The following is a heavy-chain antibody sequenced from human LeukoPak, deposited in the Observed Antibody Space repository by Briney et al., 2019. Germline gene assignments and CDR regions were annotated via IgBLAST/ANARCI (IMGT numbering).Heavy chain of an antibody. Sequence: SETLSLTCAVYGGSFSGYYWSWIRQPPGKGLEWIGEINHSGSTNYNPSLKSRVTISVDTSKNQFSLKLSSVTAADTAVYYCARMGGYCSGGSCYEIDYWGQGTLVTVSS. J-gene: IGHJ4*02. CDR1: GGSFSGYY. CDR3: ARMGGYCSGGSCYEIDY. CDR2: INHSGST. D-gene: IGHD2-15*01. V-gene: IGHV4-34*01.